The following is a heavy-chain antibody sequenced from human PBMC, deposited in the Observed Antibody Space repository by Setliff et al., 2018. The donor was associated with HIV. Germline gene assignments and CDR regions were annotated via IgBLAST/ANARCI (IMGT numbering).Heavy chain of an antibody. CDR2: IHISGTT. D-gene: IGHD3-3*01. J-gene: IGHJ4*02. CDR1: GGSISSGSDY. CDR3: ARDVMEWFGNYFDN. Sequence: SETLSLTCTVSGGSISSGSDYWSWIRQPAGKGLEWIGQIHISGTTNYNPSLKSRVTISIDTSKHQFSLRLTSVTAADTALYYCARDVMEWFGNYFDNWGQGALVTVSS. V-gene: IGHV4-61*09.